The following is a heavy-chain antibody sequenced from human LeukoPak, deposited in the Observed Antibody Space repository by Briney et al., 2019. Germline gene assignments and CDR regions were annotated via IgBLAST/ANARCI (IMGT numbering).Heavy chain of an antibody. V-gene: IGHV1-2*02. Sequence: GASVKVSCKASGYTFTGYYMHWVRQAPRQGLEWMGWINPNSGGANYAQKFQGRVTMTRDTSISTAYMELSRLRSDDTAVYYCAREGVVGTVTTPEYYYYYMDVWGKGTTVTVSS. J-gene: IGHJ6*03. CDR3: AREGVVGTVTTPEYYYYYMDV. CDR2: INPNSGGA. CDR1: GYTFTGYY. D-gene: IGHD4-17*01.